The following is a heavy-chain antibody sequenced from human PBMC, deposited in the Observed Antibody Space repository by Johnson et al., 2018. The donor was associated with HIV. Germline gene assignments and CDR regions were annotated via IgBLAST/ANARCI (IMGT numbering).Heavy chain of an antibody. CDR3: ARDQSCSWPGDAFDI. D-gene: IGHD6-13*01. V-gene: IGHV3-30*14. J-gene: IGHJ3*02. CDR2: ISYDGSNK. Sequence: QVQLVESGGGVVQPGRSLRLSCAASGFTFSSYAMHWVRQAPGKGLEWVAVISYDGSNKYYADSVKGRFTISRDNSKNTLYLQMHSLTAEDTALYYCARDQSCSWPGDAFDIWGQGTLVTVSS. CDR1: GFTFSSYA.